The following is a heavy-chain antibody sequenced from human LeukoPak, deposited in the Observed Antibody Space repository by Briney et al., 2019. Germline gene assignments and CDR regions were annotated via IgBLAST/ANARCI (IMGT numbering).Heavy chain of an antibody. CDR3: ARTPPDYGIDH. CDR2: MSPNSGNT. Sequence: GASVKVSCKASGYTFISYDINWVRQATGQGLEWMGWMSPNSGNTGYAQKFQGRITMTKSTSISTAYMELSDLESEDTAVYYCARTPPDYGIDHWGQGTLVTVSS. V-gene: IGHV1-8*01. D-gene: IGHD4-17*01. J-gene: IGHJ4*02. CDR1: GYTFISYD.